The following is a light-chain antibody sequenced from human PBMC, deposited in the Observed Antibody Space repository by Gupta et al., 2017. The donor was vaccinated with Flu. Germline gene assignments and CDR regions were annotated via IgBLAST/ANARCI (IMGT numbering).Light chain of an antibody. CDR1: QGISSY. CDR3: QQYYSYPGT. CDR2: AAS. V-gene: IGKV1-8*01. J-gene: IGKJ1*01. Sequence: AIRMTQSPSSFSASTGDRVTITCRTSQGISSYLAWYQQKPGKAPKLLIYAASTLQRGVPSRFSGSGSGTDFTLTISCLQSEDFATYYCQQYYSYPGTFGQGTKVEIK.